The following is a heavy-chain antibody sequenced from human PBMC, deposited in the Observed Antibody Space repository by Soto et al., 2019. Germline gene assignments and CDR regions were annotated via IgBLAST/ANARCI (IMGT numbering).Heavy chain of an antibody. CDR2: ISSSSSYI. CDR3: ARVVPAAYLYGMDV. D-gene: IGHD2-2*01. J-gene: IGHJ6*02. Sequence: VGSLGLSCEVSGFTFSSYSMNWVRQAPGKGLEWVSSISSSSSYIYYADSVKGRFTISRDNAKNSLYLQMNSLRAEDTAVYYCARVVPAAYLYGMDVWGQGTTVTVSS. V-gene: IGHV3-21*01. CDR1: GFTFSSYS.